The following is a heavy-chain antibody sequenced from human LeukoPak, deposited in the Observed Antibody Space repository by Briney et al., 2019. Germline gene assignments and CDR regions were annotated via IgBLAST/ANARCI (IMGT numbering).Heavy chain of an antibody. Sequence: NSSETLSLTCAVYGGSFSGYYWSWIRQPPGKGLEWIGEINHSGGTNYNPSLKSRVTISVDTSKNQFSLKLSSVTAADTAVYYCARGRKRGAAAGPVFDYWGQGTLVTVSS. D-gene: IGHD6-13*01. V-gene: IGHV4-34*01. CDR1: GGSFSGYY. CDR2: INHSGGT. CDR3: ARGRKRGAAAGPVFDY. J-gene: IGHJ4*02.